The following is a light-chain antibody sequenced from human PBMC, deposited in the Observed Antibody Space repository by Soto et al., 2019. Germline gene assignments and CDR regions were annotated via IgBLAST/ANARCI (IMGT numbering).Light chain of an antibody. Sequence: QSALTPPPSASGSPGQSVTISCTGTSSDVGAYNYVSWYQQHPGKAPKLLIYDVTKRPSGVPDRFSGSKSGNTASLTVSGLQAEDEADYYCSSLAGGNSREVFGTGTKLTVL. V-gene: IGLV2-8*01. CDR3: SSLAGGNSREV. CDR2: DVT. J-gene: IGLJ1*01. CDR1: SSDVGAYNY.